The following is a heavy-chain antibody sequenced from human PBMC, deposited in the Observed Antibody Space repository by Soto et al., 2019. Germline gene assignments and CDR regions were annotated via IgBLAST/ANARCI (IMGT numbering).Heavy chain of an antibody. D-gene: IGHD3-22*01. Sequence: AGGSLRLSCAASGFTFSSYAMSWVRQAPGKGLEWVSAISGSGVSTYYADSVKGRFTISRDNSKNTLYLQMNSLRAEDTAVYYCSKSPGMYYYDSSGYYHYDCWGQGTLVTVSS. CDR2: ISGSGVST. CDR3: SKSPGMYYYDSSGYYHYDC. J-gene: IGHJ4*02. V-gene: IGHV3-23*01. CDR1: GFTFSSYA.